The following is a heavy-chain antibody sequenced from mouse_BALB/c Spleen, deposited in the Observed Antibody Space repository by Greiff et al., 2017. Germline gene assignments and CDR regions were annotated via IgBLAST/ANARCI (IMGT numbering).Heavy chain of an antibody. J-gene: IGHJ2*01. CDR1: GFTFSSFG. CDR2: ISSGSSTI. V-gene: IGHV5-17*02. D-gene: IGHD2-1*01. CDR3: ARSGNYYSDFDY. Sequence: VQLKESGGGLVQPGGSRKLSCAASGFTFSSFGMHWVRQAPEKGLEWVAYISSGSSTIYYADTVKGRFTISRDNPKNTLFLQMTSLRSEDTAMYYCARSGNYYSDFDYWGQGTTRTVSS.